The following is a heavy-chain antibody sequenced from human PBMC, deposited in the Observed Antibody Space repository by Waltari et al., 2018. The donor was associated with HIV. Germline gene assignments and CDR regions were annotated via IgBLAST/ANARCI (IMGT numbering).Heavy chain of an antibody. J-gene: IGHJ4*02. CDR2: IYPGDSDT. CDR1: GYSIATYW. D-gene: IGHD2-8*01. CDR3: TKGMYANQDYCDN. V-gene: IGHV5-51*03. Sequence: EVQLVLSGAEVKKPGESLQISCKGSGYSIATYWIGWTRQKPGTGLEWMGIIYPGDSDTRYSPSFQGQVTISADKSIRTAYLQWSSLKASDTAMYYCTKGMYANQDYCDNWGRGTLVTVSS.